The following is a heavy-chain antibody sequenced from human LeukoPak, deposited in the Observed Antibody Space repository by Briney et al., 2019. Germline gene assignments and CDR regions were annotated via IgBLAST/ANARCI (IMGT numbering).Heavy chain of an antibody. Sequence: KSGGSLRLSCAASGFTFSSYSMNWVRQAPGKGLEWVSSISSSSSYIYYADSVKGRFTISRDNAKNSLYLQMNSLRAEDTAVYYCARDQTLLLWFGEFPKPDAFDIWGQGTMVTVSS. D-gene: IGHD3-10*01. V-gene: IGHV3-21*01. J-gene: IGHJ3*02. CDR1: GFTFSSYS. CDR3: ARDQTLLLWFGEFPKPDAFDI. CDR2: ISSSSSYI.